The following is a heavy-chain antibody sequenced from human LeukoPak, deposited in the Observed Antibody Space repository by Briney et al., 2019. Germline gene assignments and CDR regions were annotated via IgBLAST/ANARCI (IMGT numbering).Heavy chain of an antibody. V-gene: IGHV3-30-3*01. CDR1: GFTFSSYA. CDR3: ARDSSPRFTASPNY. CDR2: ISYDGSNK. J-gene: IGHJ4*02. Sequence: GRSLRLSCAASGFTFSSYAMHWVRQAPGKGLEWVAVISYDGSNKYYADSVKGRFTISGDNSKNTLYLQMNSLRAEDAAVYYCARDSSPRFTASPNYWGQGTLVTVSS. D-gene: IGHD3-10*01.